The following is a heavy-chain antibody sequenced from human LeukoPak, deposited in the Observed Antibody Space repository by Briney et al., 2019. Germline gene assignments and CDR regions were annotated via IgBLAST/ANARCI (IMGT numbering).Heavy chain of an antibody. J-gene: IGHJ4*02. CDR1: GGTFSSYA. V-gene: IGHV1-69*04. Sequence: GASVKVSCKASGGTFSSYAISWVRQAPGQGLEWMGRIIPILGIANYAQKFQGRVTITADKSTSTAYMELSSLRSEDTAVYYCARDSKGQWLEADYWGQGTLVTVSS. CDR3: ARDSKGQWLEADY. CDR2: IIPILGIA. D-gene: IGHD6-19*01.